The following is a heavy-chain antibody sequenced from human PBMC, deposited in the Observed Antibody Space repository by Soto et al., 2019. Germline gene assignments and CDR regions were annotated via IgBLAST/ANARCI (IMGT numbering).Heavy chain of an antibody. CDR1: GYTFTSYA. Sequence: GASVKVSCKASGYTFTSYAMHWVRQAPGQRLEWMGWINAGNGNTKYSQKFQGRATITRDTSASTAYMELSSLRSEDTAVYYCARDRKGPSLVVVASPPDYWSQGTLVTVSS. D-gene: IGHD2-15*01. CDR3: ARDRKGPSLVVVASPPDY. J-gene: IGHJ4*02. CDR2: INAGNGNT. V-gene: IGHV1-3*01.